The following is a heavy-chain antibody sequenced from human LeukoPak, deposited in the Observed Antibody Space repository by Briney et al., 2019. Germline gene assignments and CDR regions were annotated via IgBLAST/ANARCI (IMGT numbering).Heavy chain of an antibody. D-gene: IGHD2-2*01. CDR1: GYTFTGYY. Sequence: GASVKVSCKASGYTFTGYYMHWVRQAPGQGLEWMGWINPNSGGTNYAQKFQGRVTMTRDTSISTAYMELSRLRSDDTAVYYCEVVVVPVQRDYFDYWGQGTLVTVSS. J-gene: IGHJ4*02. CDR3: EVVVVPVQRDYFDY. CDR2: INPNSGGT. V-gene: IGHV1-2*02.